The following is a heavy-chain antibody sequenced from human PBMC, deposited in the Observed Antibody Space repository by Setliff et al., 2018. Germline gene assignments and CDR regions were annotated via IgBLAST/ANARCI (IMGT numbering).Heavy chain of an antibody. V-gene: IGHV4-39*07. CDR3: ARGPRYSSGWRS. Sequence: SETLSLTCTVSGGSISSGDYYWSWIRQPPGKGLEWIGEINHSGSTNYNPSLKSRVTISVDTSKNQFSLKLSSVTAADTAVYYCARGPRYSSGWRSWGQGTLVTVSS. CDR2: INHSGST. J-gene: IGHJ4*02. CDR1: GGSISSGDYY. D-gene: IGHD6-19*01.